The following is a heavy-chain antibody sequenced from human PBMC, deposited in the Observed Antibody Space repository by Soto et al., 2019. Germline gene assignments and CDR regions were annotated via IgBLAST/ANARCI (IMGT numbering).Heavy chain of an antibody. J-gene: IGHJ5*02. Sequence: LETLCLTSTVAGGSVRSGDYYCSWIRQPPGKGLEWIGYIYYSGNTNYNPSLKSRVIISVDTSKNLFSLKLTSVTAADTAVYYCARIPVDTSMIYWLDPWGQGTLVTVSS. V-gene: IGHV4-61*08. CDR1: GGSVRSGDYY. CDR3: ARIPVDTSMIYWLDP. CDR2: IYYSGNT. D-gene: IGHD5-18*01.